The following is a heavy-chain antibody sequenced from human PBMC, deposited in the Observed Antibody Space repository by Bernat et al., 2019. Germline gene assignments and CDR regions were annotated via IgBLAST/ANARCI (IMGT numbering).Heavy chain of an antibody. J-gene: IGHJ4*02. V-gene: IGHV3-30*18. D-gene: IGHD3-16*01. Sequence: QVQLVESGGGVVQPGRSLRLSCAASGFTFSSYGMHWVRQAPGKGLEWVAVISYDGSNKYYADSVKGRFTISRDNSKNTLYLQMSSLRAEDTAVYYCAKDYETYFDYWGQGTLVTVSS. CDR2: ISYDGSNK. CDR1: GFTFSSYG. CDR3: AKDYETYFDY.